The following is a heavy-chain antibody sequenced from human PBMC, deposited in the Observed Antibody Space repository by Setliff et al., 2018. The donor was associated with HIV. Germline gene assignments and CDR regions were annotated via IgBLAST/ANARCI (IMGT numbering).Heavy chain of an antibody. Sequence: PGGSLRLSCAASGFTFSHYSMIWVRQGPGKGLEWVSSVSSSSSYIYYADSVKGRFTISRDNAKNSLSLQMNSLRAEDTAVYYCARDIPPEYPGFDLWGQGTVVTVSS. V-gene: IGHV3-21*01. CDR3: ARDIPPEYPGFDL. D-gene: IGHD6-6*01. CDR1: GFTFSHYS. J-gene: IGHJ3*01. CDR2: VSSSSSYI.